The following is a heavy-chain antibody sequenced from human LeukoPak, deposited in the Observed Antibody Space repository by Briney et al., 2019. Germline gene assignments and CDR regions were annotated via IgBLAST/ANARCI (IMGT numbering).Heavy chain of an antibody. CDR1: GYTFTTSG. D-gene: IGHD4-17*01. Sequence: ASVKVSCKASGYTFTTSGISWVRQAPGQGLEWMGWISAYNGNTNYAQKLQGRDTMTTDTSTGTAYMELRNLRSDDTAVYYCARALTAVSQWGQGTLVTVSS. CDR2: ISAYNGNT. V-gene: IGHV1-18*01. CDR3: ARALTAVSQ. J-gene: IGHJ4*02.